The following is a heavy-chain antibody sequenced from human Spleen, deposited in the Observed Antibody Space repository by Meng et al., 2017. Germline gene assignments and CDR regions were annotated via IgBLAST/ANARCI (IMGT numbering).Heavy chain of an antibody. J-gene: IGHJ4*02. CDR2: IYWDDDK. CDR3: AHRQTFYYSSSGYQNPRYHFDY. D-gene: IGHD3-22*01. V-gene: IGHV2-5*02. Sequence: SGPTLVKPTETLTLTCTFSGFSLTTGGVGVGWIRQPPGKALEWLGLIYWDDDKHYSPFLKSRLTITKDTSKNQVVLIMTNMDPVDTATYYCAHRQTFYYSSSGYQNPRYHFDYWGQGTLVTVSS. CDR1: GFSLTTGGVG.